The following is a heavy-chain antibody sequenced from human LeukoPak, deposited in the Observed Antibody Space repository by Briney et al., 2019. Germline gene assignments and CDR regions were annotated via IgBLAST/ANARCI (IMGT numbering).Heavy chain of an antibody. CDR3: ARDQGQYWYFDL. Sequence: GGSLRLSCAASGFTFSNYAMSWVRQAPGKGLEWVSSISSSSSYIYYADSVKGRFTISRDNAKNSLYLQMNSLRAEDTAVYYCARDQGQYWYFDLWGRGTLVTVSS. J-gene: IGHJ2*01. CDR1: GFTFSNYA. CDR2: ISSSSSYI. V-gene: IGHV3-21*01.